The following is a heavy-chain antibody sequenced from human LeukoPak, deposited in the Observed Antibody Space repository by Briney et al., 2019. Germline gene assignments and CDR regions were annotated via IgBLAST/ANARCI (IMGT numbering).Heavy chain of an antibody. J-gene: IGHJ3*02. V-gene: IGHV4-59*08. CDR1: GGSISSYY. D-gene: IGHD3-10*01. CDR2: IYYSGST. Sequence: SETLSLTCTVSGGSISSYYWSWIRQPPGKGLEWIGYIYYSGSTNYNPSLKSRVTISVDTSKNQFSLKLSSVTAADTAVYYCARHGSSTTLRAFDIWGQGTMVTVSS. CDR3: ARHGSSTTLRAFDI.